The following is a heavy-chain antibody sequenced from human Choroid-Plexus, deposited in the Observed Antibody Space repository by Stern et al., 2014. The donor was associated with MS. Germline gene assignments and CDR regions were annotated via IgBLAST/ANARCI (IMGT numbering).Heavy chain of an antibody. J-gene: IGHJ6*02. V-gene: IGHV4-34*01. CDR3: VRERCINTRCYGGRFGYYYYGMDV. Sequence: QVQLQQWGAGLLKPSETLSLTCAVSGGSFSGYYWSWVRQSPGKGLEWIGEIDRGGDTNYNTSDKSRITISVDRSKTQLTLNLSAVTAADTAIYYGVRERCINTRCYGGRFGYYYYGMDVWGQGTTVTVSS. D-gene: IGHD2-2*01. CDR2: IDRGGDT. CDR1: GGSFSGYY.